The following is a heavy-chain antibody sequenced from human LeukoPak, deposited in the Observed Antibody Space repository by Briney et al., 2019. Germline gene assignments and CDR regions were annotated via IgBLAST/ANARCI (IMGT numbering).Heavy chain of an antibody. V-gene: IGHV3-74*01. Sequence: GRPLRLSCAASGFTFSRYGMHWVRRAPGKGPVWVSRINSDGSSTDYADSVKGRFTVSRDNAKNTLYLQMNSLRTEDTAVYYCARRWAVAAVDYWGQGTLVTVSS. CDR3: ARRWAVAAVDY. CDR1: GFTFSRYG. D-gene: IGHD6-19*01. CDR2: INSDGSST. J-gene: IGHJ4*02.